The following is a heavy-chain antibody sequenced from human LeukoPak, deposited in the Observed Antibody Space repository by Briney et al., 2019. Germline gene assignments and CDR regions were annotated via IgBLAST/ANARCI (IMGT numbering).Heavy chain of an antibody. Sequence: SETLSLTCTVSGGSISSSSYYWGWIRQPPGKGLEWIGTISYSGNTYYNPSLKSRDTISGDTSKNQFALKLSSVTAADTAVYYCARQPIVIVPAAPDYWGQGTLVTVSS. CDR2: ISYSGNT. CDR1: GGSISSSSYY. J-gene: IGHJ4*02. D-gene: IGHD2-2*01. CDR3: ARQPIVIVPAAPDY. V-gene: IGHV4-39*01.